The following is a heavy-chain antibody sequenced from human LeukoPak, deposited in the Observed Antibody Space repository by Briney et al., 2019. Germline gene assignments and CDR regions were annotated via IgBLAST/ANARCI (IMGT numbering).Heavy chain of an antibody. J-gene: IGHJ4*02. CDR2: ITNDGSST. CDR3: ANHAPYYDFWSGYLDY. Sequence: GGSLRLSCAASGLTSSSHWMHWVRQAPGKGLVWVSRITNDGSSTTYADSVKGRFTISRDNSKNTLYLQMNSLRAEDTAVYYCANHAPYYDFWSGYLDYWGQGTLVTVSS. V-gene: IGHV3-74*01. D-gene: IGHD3-3*01. CDR1: GLTSSSHW.